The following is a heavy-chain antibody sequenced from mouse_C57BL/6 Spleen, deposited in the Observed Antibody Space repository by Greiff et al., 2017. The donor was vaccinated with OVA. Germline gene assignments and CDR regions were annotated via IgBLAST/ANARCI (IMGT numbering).Heavy chain of an antibody. CDR1: GYTFTDYY. J-gene: IGHJ4*01. Sequence: VQLQQSGPVLVKPGASVKMSCKASGYTFTDYYMNWVKQSHGKSLEWIGVINPYNGGTSYNQKFKGKATLTVDKSSSTAYMELNSLTSEDSAVYYCERNPYYYGSSYDYAMDYWGQGTSVTVSS. CDR3: ERNPYYYGSSYDYAMDY. D-gene: IGHD1-1*01. CDR2: INPYNGGT. V-gene: IGHV1-19*01.